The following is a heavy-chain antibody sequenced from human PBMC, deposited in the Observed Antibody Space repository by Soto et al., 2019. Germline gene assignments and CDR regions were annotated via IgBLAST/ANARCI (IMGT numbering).Heavy chain of an antibody. D-gene: IGHD1-1*01. CDR2: IDSSGVYI. CDR3: ARRNSDDGDWNFDY. V-gene: IGHV3-23*01. Sequence: EVQLLESGGGLVQPGGSLRLSCAASGFTFSTYAMSWVRQAPGKGLEWGSAIDSSGVYIYCADSVTGRFTVSRYNSKCTLYLQRNSLRAEDPAVYYCARRNSDDGDWNFDYWGQGTLVTVSS. J-gene: IGHJ4*02. CDR1: GFTFSTYA.